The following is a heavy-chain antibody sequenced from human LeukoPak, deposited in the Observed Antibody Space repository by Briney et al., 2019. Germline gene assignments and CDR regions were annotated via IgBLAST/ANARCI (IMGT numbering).Heavy chain of an antibody. J-gene: IGHJ5*02. CDR3: ARNYCTGGVCYVPGWFDP. CDR1: GGSISSYY. V-gene: IGHV4-4*07. CDR2: IYTSGST. Sequence: PSETLSLTCTVSGGSISSYYWSWIRQPAGKGLEWIGRIYTSGSTNYNPSLKSRVTMSVDTSKNQSSLKLSSVTAADTAVYYCARNYCTGGVCYVPGWFDPWGQGTLVTVSS. D-gene: IGHD2-8*02.